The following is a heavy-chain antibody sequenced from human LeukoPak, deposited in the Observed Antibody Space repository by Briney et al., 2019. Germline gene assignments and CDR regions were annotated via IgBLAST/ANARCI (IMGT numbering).Heavy chain of an antibody. Sequence: GGSLRLSCAASGFTFTSYAMSWVRQAPGKGLEWVSAISDSGGSTYYADSVKGRFTISRDNSMNTLYLQMNSLRAEDTAVYYCAKLAHNYDSKVDYWGQGTLVTVSS. CDR1: GFTFTSYA. D-gene: IGHD3-22*01. CDR2: ISDSGGST. V-gene: IGHV3-23*01. J-gene: IGHJ4*02. CDR3: AKLAHNYDSKVDY.